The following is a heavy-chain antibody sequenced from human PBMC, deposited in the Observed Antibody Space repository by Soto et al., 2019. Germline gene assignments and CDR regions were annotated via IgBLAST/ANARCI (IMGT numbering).Heavy chain of an antibody. D-gene: IGHD3-16*02. Sequence: EVQLAESGGGLVNPGGSLRLSVVASGFPFGYSWRSWVRKAPGRGRSGLPGIKSRTDGGTTDYAAPVEGRFTISRDDSKNTLNLQMNSLKTEDTAVYYCVTYDFIWGSYRVRWAYWGQGTLVTVSS. V-gene: IGHV3-15*01. CDR3: VTYDFIWGSYRVRWAY. J-gene: IGHJ4*02. CDR1: GFPFGYSW. CDR2: IKSRTDGGTT.